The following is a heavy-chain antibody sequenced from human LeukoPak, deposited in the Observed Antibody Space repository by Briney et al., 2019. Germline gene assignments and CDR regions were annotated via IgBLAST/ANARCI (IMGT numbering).Heavy chain of an antibody. D-gene: IGHD5-18*01. CDR1: GFTFSSYG. CDR2: IWYDGSNK. V-gene: IGHV3-33*01. J-gene: IGHJ4*02. Sequence: GGSLRLSCVAFGFTFSSYGMQWVRQAPGKGLEWVAIIWYDGSNKYYGDSVKGRFTISGDNSKNTLYLQMNSLRAEDTAVYFCVRSQSGYSHGCDYWGQGTLVTVSS. CDR3: VRSQSGYSHGCDY.